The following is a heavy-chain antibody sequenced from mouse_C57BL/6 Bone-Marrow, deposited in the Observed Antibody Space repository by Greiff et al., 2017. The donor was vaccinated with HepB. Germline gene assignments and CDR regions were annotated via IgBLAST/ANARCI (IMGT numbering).Heavy chain of an antibody. J-gene: IGHJ2*01. CDR2: IWWDDDK. CDR3: ARIHYYGSSFPYYFDY. V-gene: IGHV8-8*01. Sequence: QVTLKVSGPGILQPSQTLSLTCSFSGFSLSTFGMGVGWIRQPSGKGLEWLAHIWWDDDKYYNPALKSRLPISKDTSKNQVFLKIANVDTADTATYYCARIHYYGSSFPYYFDYWGQGTTLTVSS. D-gene: IGHD1-1*01. CDR1: GFSLSTFGMG.